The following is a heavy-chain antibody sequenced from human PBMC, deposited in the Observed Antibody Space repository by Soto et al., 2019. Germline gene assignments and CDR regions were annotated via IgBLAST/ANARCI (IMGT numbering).Heavy chain of an antibody. D-gene: IGHD6-6*01. V-gene: IGHV3-30*18. CDR3: ANGPRDVEYSSRQYDY. CDR2: ISYDGSNK. CDR1: GFTFSSYG. Sequence: QVQLVESGGGVVQPGRSLRLSCAASGFTFSSYGMHWVRQAPGKGLEWVAVISYDGSNKYYADSVKGRFTISRDNSKNTLYLQMNSLRAEDTAGYYCANGPRDVEYSSRQYDYWGQGTLVTVSS. J-gene: IGHJ4*02.